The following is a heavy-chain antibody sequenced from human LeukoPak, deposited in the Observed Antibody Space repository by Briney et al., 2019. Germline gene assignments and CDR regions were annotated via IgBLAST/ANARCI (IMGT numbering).Heavy chain of an antibody. CDR3: TRVGYIDEGIDY. Sequence: GGSLRLTCVASGFPFSSYWMTWVRQAPGKGLEWVANIKQDGSKKSYVDSVKGRFTISRDNAKNSLYLQMNSLRAEDTAIYYCTRVGYIDEGIDYWGQGTLVTVSS. D-gene: IGHD5-24*01. CDR1: GFPFSSYW. CDR2: IKQDGSKK. V-gene: IGHV3-7*04. J-gene: IGHJ4*02.